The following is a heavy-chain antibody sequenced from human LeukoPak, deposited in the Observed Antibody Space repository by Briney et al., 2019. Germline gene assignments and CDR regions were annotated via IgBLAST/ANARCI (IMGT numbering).Heavy chain of an antibody. CDR1: GGSISSGDYY. CDR3: ARAPAGTMIVD. D-gene: IGHD3-22*01. J-gene: IGHJ4*02. CDR2: IYYSGST. Sequence: SQTLSLTCTVSGGSISSGDYYWSWIRQPPGKGLEWIGYIYYSGSTYYNPSLKSRVTISVDTSKNQLSLKLSSVTAADTAVYYCARAPAGTMIVDWGQGTLVTVSS. V-gene: IGHV4-30-4*01.